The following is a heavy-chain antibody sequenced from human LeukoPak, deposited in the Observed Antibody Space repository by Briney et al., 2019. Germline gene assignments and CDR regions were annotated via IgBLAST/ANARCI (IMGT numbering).Heavy chain of an antibody. CDR2: IRYDGSNK. Sequence: GGSLRLSCAASGFTFSSYGMHWVRQAPGKGQEWVAFIRYDGSNKYYADSVKGRFTISRDNSKNTLYLQMNSLRAEDTAVYYCAKDQEAGLLWFGEFYMDVWGKGTTVTISS. J-gene: IGHJ6*03. D-gene: IGHD3-10*01. V-gene: IGHV3-30*02. CDR1: GFTFSSYG. CDR3: AKDQEAGLLWFGEFYMDV.